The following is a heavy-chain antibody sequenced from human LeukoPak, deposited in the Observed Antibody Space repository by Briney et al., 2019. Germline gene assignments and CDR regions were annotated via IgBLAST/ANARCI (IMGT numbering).Heavy chain of an antibody. J-gene: IGHJ4*02. D-gene: IGHD3-22*01. Sequence: PGGSLRLSCAASGFTFSSYEMNWVRQAPGKGLEWVSYISSSGSTIYYADSVKGRFTISRDNAKNSLYLQMNSLRAEDTAVYYCARAGFLDYDSSGYRYWGRGTLVTVSS. CDR1: GFTFSSYE. CDR3: ARAGFLDYDSSGYRY. CDR2: ISSSGSTI. V-gene: IGHV3-48*03.